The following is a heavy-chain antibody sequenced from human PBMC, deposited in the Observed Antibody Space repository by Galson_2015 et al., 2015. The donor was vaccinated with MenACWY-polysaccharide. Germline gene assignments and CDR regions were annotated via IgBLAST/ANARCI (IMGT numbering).Heavy chain of an antibody. D-gene: IGHD6-19*01. CDR1: GGSISSYY. Sequence: ETLSLTCTVSGGSISSYYWNRIRQPPGKGLEWVGYINYSGSTNHNPSLKSRVTMSVDTSKNQFSLNLTSVTDADTAVYYCARAIAVAGQRRDFDLWGRGTLVTVSS. CDR2: INYSGST. CDR3: ARAIAVAGQRRDFDL. J-gene: IGHJ2*01. V-gene: IGHV4-59*01.